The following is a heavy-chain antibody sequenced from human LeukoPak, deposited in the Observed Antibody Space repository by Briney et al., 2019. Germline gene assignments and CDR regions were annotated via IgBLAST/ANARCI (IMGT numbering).Heavy chain of an antibody. V-gene: IGHV3-73*01. CDR1: GFTFSGST. D-gene: IGHD5-18*01. CDR3: TTVITTMV. CDR2: IRSKANSYAT. Sequence: GGSLRLSCAASGFTFSGSTMHWVRQASRKGLEWVGRIRSKANSYATAYAASVKGRFTISRDDSKNTAYLQMNSLKTEDTAVYYCTTVITTMVWGQGTLVTVSS. J-gene: IGHJ4*02.